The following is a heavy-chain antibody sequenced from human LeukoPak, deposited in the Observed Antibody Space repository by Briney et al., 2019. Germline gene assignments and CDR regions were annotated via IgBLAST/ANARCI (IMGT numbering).Heavy chain of an antibody. J-gene: IGHJ6*03. D-gene: IGHD6-13*01. CDR3: ARSGFAAGYHYYMDV. Sequence: GESLKISCQVSGYIFTSYWIAGVRQLPGKGVGWMGIIYPGDSDTRYRASFHGQVTTPDDKSTSTAYLQWSILQAYVTAMYCWARSGFAAGYHYYMDVWGKGTTVTVSS. V-gene: IGHV5-51*01. CDR2: IYPGDSDT. CDR1: GYIFTSYW.